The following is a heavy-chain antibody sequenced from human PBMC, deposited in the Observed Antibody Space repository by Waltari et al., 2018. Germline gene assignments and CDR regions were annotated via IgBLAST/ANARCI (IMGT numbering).Heavy chain of an antibody. CDR3: AREGYRIKGAFDI. D-gene: IGHD5-18*01. CDR1: GGTFSSYT. CDR2: IIPILGIA. Sequence: QVQLVQSGAEVKKPGSSVKVSCKASGGTFSSYTISWVRQVPGQGLEWMGRIIPILGIANYAQKFQGRVTITADKSTSTAYMELSSLRSEDTAVYYCAREGYRIKGAFDIWGQGTMVTVSS. J-gene: IGHJ3*02. V-gene: IGHV1-69*08.